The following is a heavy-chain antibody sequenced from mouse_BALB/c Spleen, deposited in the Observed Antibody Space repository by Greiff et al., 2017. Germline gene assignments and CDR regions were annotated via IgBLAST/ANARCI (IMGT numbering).Heavy chain of an antibody. CDR3: ARQDGYVLG. CDR2: ISSGGSYT. V-gene: IGHV5-6*01. CDR1: GFTFSSYT. Sequence: DVHLVESGGGLVQPGGSLKLSCAASGFTFSSYTMSWVRQTPDKRLEWVATISSGGSYTYYPDSVKGRFTISRDNAKNTLYLQMSSLKSEDTAMYYCARQDGYVLGWGQGTSVTVSS. J-gene: IGHJ4*01. D-gene: IGHD1-2*01.